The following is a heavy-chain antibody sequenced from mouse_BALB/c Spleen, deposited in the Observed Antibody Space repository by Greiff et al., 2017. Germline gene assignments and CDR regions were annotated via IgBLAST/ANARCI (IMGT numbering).Heavy chain of an antibody. D-gene: IGHD2-1*01. Sequence: QVQLKESGPGLVAPSQSLSITCTVSGFSLTSYDISWIRQPPGKGLEWLGVIWTGGGTNYNSAFMSRLSISKDNSKSQVFLKMNSLQTDDTAIYYCVRDNGNYAYAMDYWGQGTSVTVSS. CDR2: IWTGGGT. J-gene: IGHJ4*01. CDR3: VRDNGNYAYAMDY. CDR1: GFSLTSYD. V-gene: IGHV2-9-2*01.